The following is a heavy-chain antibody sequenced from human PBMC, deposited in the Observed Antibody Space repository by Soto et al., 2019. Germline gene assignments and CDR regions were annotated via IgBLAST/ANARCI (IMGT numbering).Heavy chain of an antibody. Sequence: SETLSLTCTVSGGSISSSSYYWGWIRQPPGKWLEWIGSICYSGSTYYNPSLKSRVTISVDTSKNQLSLKLSSVTAADTAVYYCARTYLIRNYFDYWGQGPLVTVS. J-gene: IGHJ4*02. CDR1: GGSISSSSYY. CDR3: ARTYLIRNYFDY. V-gene: IGHV4-39*01. D-gene: IGHD3-16*01. CDR2: ICYSGST.